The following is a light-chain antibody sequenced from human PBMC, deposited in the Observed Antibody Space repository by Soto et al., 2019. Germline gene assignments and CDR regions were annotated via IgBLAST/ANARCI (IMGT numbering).Light chain of an antibody. CDR1: QSVSSSY. Sequence: EMVFVHSPRSLSLSSRARATLSFRARQSVSSSYLAWYQQKPGQAPRLLIYGASSRATGIPDRFSGSGSGTDFTLTISRLEPEDFAVYYCQQYGSSPGTFGQGTKVDIK. CDR3: QQYGSSPGT. CDR2: GAS. V-gene: IGKV3-20*01. J-gene: IGKJ1*01.